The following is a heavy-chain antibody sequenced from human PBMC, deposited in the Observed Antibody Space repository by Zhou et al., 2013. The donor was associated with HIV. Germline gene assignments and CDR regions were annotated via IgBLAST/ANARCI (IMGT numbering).Heavy chain of an antibody. J-gene: IGHJ3*02. CDR3: AIDRVLQQRLENALAI. Sequence: HLSQSGPEVKKPGASVKVSCQVVGYTLSELLIQWVRQAPGSGLEWMGRFDPENRETTFSQKFQGRVTMTGDISTDTAYIEATSLTSDDTAVYYCAIDRVLQQRLENALAIWGQGTLVSVSS. V-gene: IGHV1-24*01. D-gene: IGHD1-1*01. CDR1: GYTLSELL. CDR2: FDPENRET.